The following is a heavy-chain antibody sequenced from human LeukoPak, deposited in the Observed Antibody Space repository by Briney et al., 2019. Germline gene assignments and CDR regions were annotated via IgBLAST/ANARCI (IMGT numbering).Heavy chain of an antibody. CDR3: ARKTTSSNGLGAFDV. CDR1: GYSFTNFW. D-gene: IGHD3-10*01. J-gene: IGHJ3*01. Sequence: GESLKISCSGSGYSFTNFWIGWVRQMPGKGLDWMGLIFPGDSDIRYHPSFEGHVTISADKSFSSAYLQWSSLKPSDTAIYYCARKTTSSNGLGAFDVWGQGTMVTVSS. CDR2: IFPGDSDI. V-gene: IGHV5-51*01.